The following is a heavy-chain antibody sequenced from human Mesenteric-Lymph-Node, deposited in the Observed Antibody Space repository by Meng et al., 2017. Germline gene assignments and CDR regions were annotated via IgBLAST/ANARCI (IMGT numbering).Heavy chain of an antibody. V-gene: IGHV3-15*01. Sequence: GESLKISCAASGFTFSNAWMSWVRQAPGKGLEWVGRIKSKTDGGTTDYAAPVKGRFTISRDDSKNTLYLQMNSLKSEDTAVYYCARDWESYYDYWGQGTLVTVSS. CDR3: ARDWESYYDY. CDR2: IKSKTDGGTT. J-gene: IGHJ4*02. CDR1: GFTFSNAW. D-gene: IGHD3-16*01.